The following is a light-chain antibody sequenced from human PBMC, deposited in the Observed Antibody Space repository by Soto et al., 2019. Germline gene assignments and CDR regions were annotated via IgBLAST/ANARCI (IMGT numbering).Light chain of an antibody. CDR3: AAWDDSLSDVV. V-gene: IGLV1-47*01. CDR2: RND. J-gene: IGLJ2*01. Sequence: QSALTQPPSASGTPGQRVTISCSGSSSNIETNYVYWYQQLPGTAPKLLIYRNDQRPSGVPDRFSGSKSGTSASLAISGLRSDDETDYYCAAWDDSLSDVVFGGGTKLTVL. CDR1: SSNIETNY.